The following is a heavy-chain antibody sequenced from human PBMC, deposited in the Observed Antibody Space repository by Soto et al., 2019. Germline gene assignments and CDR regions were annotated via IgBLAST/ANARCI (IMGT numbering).Heavy chain of an antibody. V-gene: IGHV3-30-3*01. D-gene: IGHD3-9*01. CDR3: ARDLRLRDFDWLRSITNWFDP. CDR2: ISYDGSNK. J-gene: IGHJ5*02. CDR1: GFTFSSYA. Sequence: GGSLRLSCAASGFTFSSYAMHWVRQAPGKGLEWVAVISYDGSNKYYADSVKGRFTISRDNSKNTLYLQMNSLRAEDTAVYYCARDLRLRDFDWLRSITNWFDPWGQGTLVTVSS.